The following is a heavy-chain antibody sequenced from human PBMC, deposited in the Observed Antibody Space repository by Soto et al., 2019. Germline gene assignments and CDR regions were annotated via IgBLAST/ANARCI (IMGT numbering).Heavy chain of an antibody. V-gene: IGHV1-2*04. J-gene: IGHJ6*02. CDR2: INPNSGGT. D-gene: IGHD2-2*01. CDR1: GYTFTGYY. Sequence: GASVKVSCKASGYTFTGYYMHWVRQAPGQGLEWMGWINPNSGGTNYAQKFQGWVTMTRDTSISTAYMELSRLRSDDTAVYYCARAGTVAPAAQTLDVWGQGTTVTVSS. CDR3: ARAGTVAPAAQTLDV.